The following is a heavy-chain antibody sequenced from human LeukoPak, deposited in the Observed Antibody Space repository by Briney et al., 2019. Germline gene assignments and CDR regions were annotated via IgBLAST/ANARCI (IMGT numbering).Heavy chain of an antibody. V-gene: IGHV3-7*01. CDR3: ARGTPSYSSSQNYFDY. Sequence: PGGSLRLSCAASGFTFSSYWMSWVRQAPGKGLEWVANMQYDGSEKYYVDSVKGRFTISRDNAKNSLYLQMNGLRTEDTAVYYCARGTPSYSSSQNYFDYWGQGTLVTVSS. CDR2: MQYDGSEK. D-gene: IGHD6-6*01. CDR1: GFTFSSYW. J-gene: IGHJ4*02.